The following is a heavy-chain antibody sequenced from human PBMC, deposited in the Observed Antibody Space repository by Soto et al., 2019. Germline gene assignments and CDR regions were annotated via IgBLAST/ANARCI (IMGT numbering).Heavy chain of an antibody. CDR2: IIPIFGTA. J-gene: IGHJ6*02. D-gene: IGHD6-13*01. CDR1: GGTFSSYA. CDR3: ARGNSSSWYYYYGMDV. V-gene: IGHV1-69*13. Sequence: EASVKVSCKASGGTFSSYAISWVLQAPGQGLEWMGGIIPIFGTANYAQKFQGRVTITADESTSTAYMELSGLRSEDTAVYYCARGNSSSWYYYYGMDVWGQGTTVTVSS.